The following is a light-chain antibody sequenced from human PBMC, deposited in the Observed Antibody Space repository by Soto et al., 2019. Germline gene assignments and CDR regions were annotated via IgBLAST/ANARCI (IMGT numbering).Light chain of an antibody. CDR2: ISS. J-gene: IGLJ2*01. CDR3: AAWDDSLNGVV. CDR1: SSNIGSHS. Sequence: QSALTQPPSASGTPGQRVTISCSGGSSNIGSHSVNWYQQVPGTAPKLLIYISSQRLSGVPDRFSGSKSGTSASLAISGLQSEDEADYYCAAWDDSLNGVVFGGGTKLTVL. V-gene: IGLV1-44*01.